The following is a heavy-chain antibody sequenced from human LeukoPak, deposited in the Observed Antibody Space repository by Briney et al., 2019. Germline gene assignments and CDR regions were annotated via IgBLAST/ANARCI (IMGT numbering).Heavy chain of an antibody. V-gene: IGHV3-33*01. CDR2: TWYDGSNK. CDR3: ARDRRLSYDFWSGLLFDP. Sequence: GGSLRLSCAAPGFTFRSYGMHWVRKGPGKGLEWVAVTWYDGSNKYYADSVKGRFTISRDNSKNTLYLQMNSLRAEDTPVYYCARDRRLSYDFWSGLLFDPWGQGTLVTVSS. D-gene: IGHD3-3*01. J-gene: IGHJ5*02. CDR1: GFTFRSYG.